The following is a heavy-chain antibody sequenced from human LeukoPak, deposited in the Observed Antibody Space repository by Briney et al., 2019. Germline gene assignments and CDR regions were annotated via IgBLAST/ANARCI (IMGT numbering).Heavy chain of an antibody. CDR2: INWNGGST. CDR3: AREGGSGSGRGLDY. D-gene: IGHD3-10*01. CDR1: GLTFDDYG. Sequence: GGSLRLSCAASGLTFDDYGMSWVRQAPGKGLEWVSGINWNGGSTGYADSVKGRFTISRDNAKNSLYLQMNSLRAEDTAVYYCAREGGSGSGRGLDYWGQGTLVTVSS. V-gene: IGHV3-20*04. J-gene: IGHJ4*02.